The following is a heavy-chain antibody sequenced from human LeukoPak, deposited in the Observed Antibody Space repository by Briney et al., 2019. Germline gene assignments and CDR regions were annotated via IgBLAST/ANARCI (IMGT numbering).Heavy chain of an antibody. Sequence: SGGSLRLSCSASGFTFSSYAMHWVRQAPGKGLEWIGYIYYSGSTNYNPSLKSRVTISVDTSKNQFSLKLSSVTAADTAVYYCARAEDTSVRGVPYIFDYWGQGTLVTVSS. CDR2: IYYSGST. V-gene: IGHV4-59*01. D-gene: IGHD3-10*01. CDR3: ARAEDTSVRGVPYIFDY. J-gene: IGHJ4*02. CDR1: GFTFSSYA.